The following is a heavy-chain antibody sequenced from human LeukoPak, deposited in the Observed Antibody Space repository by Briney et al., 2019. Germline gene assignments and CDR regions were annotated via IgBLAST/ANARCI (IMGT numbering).Heavy chain of an antibody. D-gene: IGHD2-21*02. J-gene: IGHJ5*02. V-gene: IGHV4-59*08. CDR2: IYYSGST. Sequence: SETLSLTCTVSGGSISSYYWSWIRQPPGKGLEWIGYIYYSGSTNYNPSLKSRVTISVDTSKNQFSLKLSSVTAADTAVYYCARQERWGLAPSWFDPWGQGTLVTVSS. CDR3: ARQERWGLAPSWFDP. CDR1: GGSISSYY.